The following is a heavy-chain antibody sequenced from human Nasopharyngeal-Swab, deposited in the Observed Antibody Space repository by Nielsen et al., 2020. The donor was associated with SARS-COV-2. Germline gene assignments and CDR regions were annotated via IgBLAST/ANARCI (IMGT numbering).Heavy chain of an antibody. CDR1: GFSFNNYN. V-gene: IGHV3-21*01. Sequence: GGSLRLSCAASGFSFNNYNFNWVRQAPGQGLECVSSISSSSSYIYYADSVKGRFTISRDNAKNSLYLQMNSLRAEDTAVYYCARDGLDYDFWSAYFMDVWGQGTTVTVSS. CDR2: ISSSSSYI. J-gene: IGHJ6*02. D-gene: IGHD3-3*01. CDR3: ARDGLDYDFWSAYFMDV.